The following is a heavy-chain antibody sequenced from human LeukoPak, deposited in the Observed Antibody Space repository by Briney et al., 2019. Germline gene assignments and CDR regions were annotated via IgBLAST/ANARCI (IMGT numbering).Heavy chain of an antibody. Sequence: SETLSLTCTVSGGSISSSSYYWGWIRQPPGKGLEWIGSIYYSGSTYYNPSLKSRVTISVDTSKNPFSLKLRSVTATDTAVYYCARQEGRTTMVRGVPQYYFDYWGQGTLVTVSS. D-gene: IGHD3-10*01. CDR2: IYYSGST. V-gene: IGHV4-39*01. CDR3: ARQEGRTTMVRGVPQYYFDY. J-gene: IGHJ4*02. CDR1: GGSISSSSYY.